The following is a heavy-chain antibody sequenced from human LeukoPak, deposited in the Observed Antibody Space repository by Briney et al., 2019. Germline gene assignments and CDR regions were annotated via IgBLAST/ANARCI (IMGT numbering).Heavy chain of an antibody. D-gene: IGHD2-15*01. CDR1: GFTFSSYS. V-gene: IGHV3-30*18. CDR2: ISYDGSNK. J-gene: IGHJ6*02. CDR3: AKDRGYCSGGSCYTGYYYGMDV. Sequence: TGGSLRLSCAASGFTFSSYSMNWVRQAPGKGLEWVAVISYDGSNKYYADSVKGRFTISRDNSKNTLYLQMNSLRAEDTAVYYCAKDRGYCSGGSCYTGYYYGMDVWGQGTTVTVSS.